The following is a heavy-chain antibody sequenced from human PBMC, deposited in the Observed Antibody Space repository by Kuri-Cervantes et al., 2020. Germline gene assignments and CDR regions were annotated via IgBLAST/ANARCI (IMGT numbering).Heavy chain of an antibody. Sequence: SVKVSCKASGGTFSSYAISWVRQAPGQGLEWMGGIIPIFGTANYAQKFQGRVTITADESTSTAYMELSSLRSEDTVVYYCARAGYQPLLLNDAFDIWGQGTMVTVSS. CDR2: IIPIFGTA. J-gene: IGHJ3*02. D-gene: IGHD2-21*02. CDR3: ARAGYQPLLLNDAFDI. V-gene: IGHV1-69*13. CDR1: GGTFSSYA.